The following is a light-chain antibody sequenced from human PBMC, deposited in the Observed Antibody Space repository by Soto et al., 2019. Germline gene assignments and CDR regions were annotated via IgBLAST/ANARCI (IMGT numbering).Light chain of an antibody. V-gene: IGKV1-5*03. CDR3: QQYNSYSRT. Sequence: DIQMTQSPCTLSASVGDRVTITCRASQSISSWLAWYQQKPGKAPKLLIYKASSLESGVPSRFSGSGSGTEFPLTISSLQPDDFATYYCQQYNSYSRTFGQGTKVDIK. CDR2: KAS. J-gene: IGKJ1*01. CDR1: QSISSW.